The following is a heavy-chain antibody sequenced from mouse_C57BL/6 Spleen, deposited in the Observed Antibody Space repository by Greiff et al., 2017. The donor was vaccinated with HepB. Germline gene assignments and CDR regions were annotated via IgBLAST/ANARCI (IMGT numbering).Heavy chain of an antibody. D-gene: IGHD1-1*01. J-gene: IGHJ3*01. V-gene: IGHV14-1*01. CDR3: TTFYYYGSSYEDWFAY. Sequence: EVKLEESGAELVRPGASVKLSCTASGFNIKDYYMHWVKQRPEQGLEWIGRIDPEDGDTEYAPKFQGKATMTADTSSNTAYLQLSSLTSEDTAVYYCTTFYYYGSSYEDWFAYWGQGTLVTVSA. CDR2: IDPEDGDT. CDR1: GFNIKDYY.